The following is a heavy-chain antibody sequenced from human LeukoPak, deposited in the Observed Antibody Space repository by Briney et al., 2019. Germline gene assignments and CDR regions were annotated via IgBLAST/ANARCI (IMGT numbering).Heavy chain of an antibody. CDR3: ARNDY. J-gene: IGHJ4*02. CDR2: ISYDGSNK. Sequence: GGSLRLSCAASGFTFSSYAMDWVRQAPGKGLEWVAVISYDGSNKYYADSVKGRFTISRDNSKNTLYLQMNSLRAEDTAVYYCARNDYWGQGTLVTVSS. V-gene: IGHV3-30-3*01. CDR1: GFTFSSYA.